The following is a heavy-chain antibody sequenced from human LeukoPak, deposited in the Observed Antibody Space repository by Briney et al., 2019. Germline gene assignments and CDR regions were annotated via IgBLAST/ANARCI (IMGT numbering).Heavy chain of an antibody. CDR2: IYYGGST. CDR3: ARRTMAIYFDY. J-gene: IGHJ4*02. D-gene: IGHD5-24*01. CDR1: GGSISSSSYY. Sequence: SETLSLTCTVSGGSISSSSYYWGWIRQPPGKGLEWIGSIYYGGSTYYNPSLKSRVTISVDTSKNQFSLKLSSVTAADTAVYYCARRTMAIYFDYWGQGTLVTVSP. V-gene: IGHV4-39*01.